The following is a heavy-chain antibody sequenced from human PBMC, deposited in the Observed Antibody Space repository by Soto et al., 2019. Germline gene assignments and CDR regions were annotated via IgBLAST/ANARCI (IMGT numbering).Heavy chain of an antibody. V-gene: IGHV1-8*01. CDR3: ARRRGYAFDI. Sequence: ASVKVSCKASGYTFTSYDSSWVRQATGQGLEWVGWMNPNSGNTGYAQKFQGRVTMTRNTSISTAYMELSSLRSEDTAVYYCARRRGYAFDIWGQGTMVTVSS. J-gene: IGHJ3*02. CDR2: MNPNSGNT. CDR1: GYTFTSYD.